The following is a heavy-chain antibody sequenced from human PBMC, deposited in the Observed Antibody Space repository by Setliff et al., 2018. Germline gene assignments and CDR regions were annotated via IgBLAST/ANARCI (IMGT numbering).Heavy chain of an antibody. V-gene: IGHV1-18*01. CDR1: GYPFNNYG. CDR2: IGGHNDDP. J-gene: IGHJ4*02. CDR3: ARSWRAGALNHFDY. D-gene: IGHD3-3*01. Sequence: WPSVKVSCKASGYPFNNYGISWLRQTPGQGLEWMGWIGGHNDDPLFAQKFQGRVTMTTDTSTTTAYMELKSLRSDDTAVYYCARSWRAGALNHFDYWGQGSRVTVSS.